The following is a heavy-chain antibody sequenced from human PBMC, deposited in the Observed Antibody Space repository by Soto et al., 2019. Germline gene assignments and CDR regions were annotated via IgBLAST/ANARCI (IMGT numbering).Heavy chain of an antibody. J-gene: IGHJ4*02. CDR1: TYTFSGYF. CDR3: AREEEYCRSTSCPNDY. CDR2: INPNGGSP. Sequence: ASVKVSCKASTYTFSGYFIHWVRQAPGQGLEWMGIINPNGGSPSYAQQFQGRVTMTRDTSTSTVYMELSSLRSDDTAVYYCAREEEYCRSTSCPNDYWGQGTLVTVSS. D-gene: IGHD2-2*01. V-gene: IGHV1-46*01.